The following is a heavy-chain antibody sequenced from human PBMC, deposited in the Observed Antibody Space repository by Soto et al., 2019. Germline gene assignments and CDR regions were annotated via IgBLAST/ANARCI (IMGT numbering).Heavy chain of an antibody. D-gene: IGHD7-27*01. CDR1: GFTVSSNY. J-gene: IGHJ3*02. Sequence: GGSLRLSCAASGFTVSSNYMSWVRQAPGKGLEWVSVIYSGGSRYYADSVKGRFTISRDNSKNTLYLQMNSLRAEATAVYYCARGKAPGDAFDIWGQGTMVTVSS. CDR3: ARGKAPGDAFDI. V-gene: IGHV3-53*01. CDR2: IYSGGSR.